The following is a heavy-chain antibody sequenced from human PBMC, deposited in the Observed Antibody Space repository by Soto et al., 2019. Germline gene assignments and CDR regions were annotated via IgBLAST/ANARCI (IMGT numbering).Heavy chain of an antibody. CDR2: ISGAGGST. D-gene: IGHD2-2*01. CDR3: AKGRPAFDL. Sequence: EVQLLESGGGLVQPGGSLRLSCAASQFTFSYYAMGWVRQAPGKGLKGVSLISGAGGSTNYADSVKGRFAISRDNSENTLYLQMNSLSAEDTAVYYCAKGRPAFDLWGRGTLVIVSS. CDR1: QFTFSYYA. J-gene: IGHJ2*01. V-gene: IGHV3-23*01.